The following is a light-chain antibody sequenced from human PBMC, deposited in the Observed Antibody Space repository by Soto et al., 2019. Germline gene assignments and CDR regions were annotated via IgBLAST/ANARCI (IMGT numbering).Light chain of an antibody. CDR1: QSVSRT. CDR2: DAS. J-gene: IGKJ5*01. CDR3: QHYNTYPWT. Sequence: EIVMTQSPVTLSVSPGERATLSCRAGQSVSRTLAWYQQKSGQPPRLLIYDASTRATGFPARFSGSGSGTEFTLTISSLQPGDFATYYCQHYNTYPWTFGQGTRLEI. V-gene: IGKV3D-15*01.